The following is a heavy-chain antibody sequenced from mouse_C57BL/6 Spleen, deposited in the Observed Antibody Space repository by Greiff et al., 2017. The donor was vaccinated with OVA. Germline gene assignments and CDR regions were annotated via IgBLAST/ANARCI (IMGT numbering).Heavy chain of an antibody. D-gene: IGHD4-1*01. J-gene: IGHJ4*01. CDR1: GFTFSSYG. CDR2: ISSGGSYT. Sequence: EVHLVESGGDLVKPGGSLKLSCAASGFTFSSYGMSWVRQTPDKRLEWVATISSGGSYTYYPDSVKGRFTISRDNAKNTLYLQMSSLKSEDTAMYYCARRLTGTYYYAMDYWGQGTSVTVSS. CDR3: ARRLTGTYYYAMDY. V-gene: IGHV5-6*01.